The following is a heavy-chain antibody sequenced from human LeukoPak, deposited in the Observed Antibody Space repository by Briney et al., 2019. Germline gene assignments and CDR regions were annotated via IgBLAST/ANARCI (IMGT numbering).Heavy chain of an antibody. CDR2: ISYDGSNK. J-gene: IGHJ4*02. CDR3: AKDRVVYRGDYVDY. V-gene: IGHV3-30*18. D-gene: IGHD2-2*02. Sequence: GGSLRLSCAASGFTFSSYGMHWVRQAPGKGLEWVAVISYDGSNKYYADSVKGRFTISRDNSKNTLYLQMNSLRAEDTAVYYCAKDRVVYRGDYVDYWGQGTLVTVSS. CDR1: GFTFSSYG.